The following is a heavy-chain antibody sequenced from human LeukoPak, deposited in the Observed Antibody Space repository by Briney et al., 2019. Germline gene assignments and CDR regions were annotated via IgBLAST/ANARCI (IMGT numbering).Heavy chain of an antibody. CDR2: ISYDGSNK. J-gene: IGHJ4*02. D-gene: IGHD1-1*01. CDR1: GFTFSSYA. Sequence: GGSLRLSCAASGFTFSSYAMHWVRQAPGKGLEWVAVISYDGSNKYYADSVKGRFTISRDNSKNTLYLQMNSLRAEDTAVYYCARDGSKTGTTLGYWGQGTLVSVSS. CDR3: ARDGSKTGTTLGY. V-gene: IGHV3-30-3*01.